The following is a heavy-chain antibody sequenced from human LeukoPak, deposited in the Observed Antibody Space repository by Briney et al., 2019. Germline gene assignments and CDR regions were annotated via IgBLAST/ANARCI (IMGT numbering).Heavy chain of an antibody. CDR3: ARVVTPTDQFDY. J-gene: IGHJ4*02. D-gene: IGHD2-15*01. CDR2: IRGHNGNA. V-gene: IGHV1-18*01. CDR1: GYSFTSLA. Sequence: ASVKVSCKASGYSFTSLAISWVRQAPGQGLEWMGWIRGHNGNADYVQKFHGRATMTIDTSTTTAYMELRSLRSDDTAVYYCARVVTPTDQFDYWGQGTLVTVSA.